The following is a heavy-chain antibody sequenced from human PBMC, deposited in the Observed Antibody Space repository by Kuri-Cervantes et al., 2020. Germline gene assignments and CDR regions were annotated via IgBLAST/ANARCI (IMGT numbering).Heavy chain of an antibody. J-gene: IGHJ5*02. Sequence: SGPTLVKPTQTLTLTCTFSGFSLSATGVGVGWIRQPPGKALEWLAIIYWDDDAYYSPSLKTRLTITKDTSKNQVVLTMTNMDPVDTATYYCAHIGSWFDPWGQGTLVTVSS. CDR1: GFSLSATGVG. CDR3: AHIGSWFDP. D-gene: IGHD1-14*01. CDR2: IYWDDDA. V-gene: IGHV2-5*02.